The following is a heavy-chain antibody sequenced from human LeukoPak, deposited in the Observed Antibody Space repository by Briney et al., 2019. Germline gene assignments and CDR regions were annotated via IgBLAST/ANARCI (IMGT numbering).Heavy chain of an antibody. CDR3: AREVSSGWYGSPSFDY. CDR2: IVPILGIA. V-gene: IGHV1-69*04. CDR1: GGTFSSYT. J-gene: IGHJ4*02. D-gene: IGHD6-19*01. Sequence: SVKVSCKASGGTFSSYTISWVRQAPGQGLEWMGRIVPILGIANYAQKFQGRVTITADKSTSTAYMELSSLRSEDTAVYYCAREVSSGWYGSPSFDYWGQGTLVTVSS.